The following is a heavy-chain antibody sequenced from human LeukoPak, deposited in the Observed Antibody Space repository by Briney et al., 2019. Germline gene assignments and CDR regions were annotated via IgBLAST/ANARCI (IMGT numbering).Heavy chain of an antibody. Sequence: SETLSLTCAVSGDSVTSGGYFWTWIRQHPGKGLEWIGSISNSGTTSYNPSLKSRVSISLDTSNNHFSLRLGSVTAADTAVYSCARDVVVTSSPDAFDIWGQGTMVTVSS. J-gene: IGHJ3*02. CDR2: ISNSGTT. D-gene: IGHD2-21*02. V-gene: IGHV4-31*11. CDR1: GDSVTSGGYF. CDR3: ARDVVVTSSPDAFDI.